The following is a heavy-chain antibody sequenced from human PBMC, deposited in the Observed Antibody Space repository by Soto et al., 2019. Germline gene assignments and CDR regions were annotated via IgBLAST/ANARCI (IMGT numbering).Heavy chain of an antibody. D-gene: IGHD3-9*01. CDR3: ARDSAYYDILTGYYYYYMDV. CDR2: IWYDGSNK. V-gene: IGHV3-33*01. Sequence: VQLVESGGGVVQPGRSLRLSCAASGFTFSSYGMHWVRQAPGKGLEWVAVIWYDGSNKYYADSVKGRFTISRDNSKNTLYLQMNSLRAEDTAVYYCARDSAYYDILTGYYYYYMDVWGKGTTVTVSS. CDR1: GFTFSSYG. J-gene: IGHJ6*03.